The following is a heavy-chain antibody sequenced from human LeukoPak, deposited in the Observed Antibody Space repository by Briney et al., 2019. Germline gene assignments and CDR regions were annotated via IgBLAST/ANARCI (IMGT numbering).Heavy chain of an antibody. Sequence: GGSLGLSCAASGFTFDDYAMHGVRQAPGKGLEWVSGTSWNSGSIGYADSVKGRFTISRDNAKNSLYLQMNSLRAEDTALYYCAKAGGYSSSSHFDYWGQGTLVTVSS. CDR1: GFTFDDYA. CDR2: TSWNSGSI. CDR3: AKAGGYSSSSHFDY. D-gene: IGHD6-6*01. J-gene: IGHJ4*02. V-gene: IGHV3-9*01.